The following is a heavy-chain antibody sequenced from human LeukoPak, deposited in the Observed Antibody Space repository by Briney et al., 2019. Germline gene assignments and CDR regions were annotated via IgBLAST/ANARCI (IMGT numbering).Heavy chain of an antibody. CDR3: ARVQSPSYYDILTGIYDAFDI. V-gene: IGHV1-18*03. CDR2: ISAYNGNT. CDR1: GYTFTSYG. Sequence: VASVKVSCKASGYTFTSYGISWVRQAPGQGLEWMGRISAYNGNTNYAQKFQGRVTMTRDMSTTTVYMELSSLRSEDMAVYYCARVQSPSYYDILTGIYDAFDIWGQGTMVTVSS. D-gene: IGHD3-9*01. J-gene: IGHJ3*02.